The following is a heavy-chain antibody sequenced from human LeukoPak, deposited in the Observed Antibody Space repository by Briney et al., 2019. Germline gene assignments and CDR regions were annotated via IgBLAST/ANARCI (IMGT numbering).Heavy chain of an antibody. J-gene: IGHJ5*02. CDR3: ARAGGYDNYNWFDP. CDR2: INHSGST. V-gene: IGHV4-34*01. D-gene: IGHD5-12*01. Sequence: SETLSLTCAVYGGSFSGYYWSWIRQPPGKGLEWIGEINHSGSTNYNPSLKSRVTISVDTSKNQFSLKLSSVTAADTAVYYCARAGGYDNYNWFDPWGQGTLVTVSS. CDR1: GGSFSGYY.